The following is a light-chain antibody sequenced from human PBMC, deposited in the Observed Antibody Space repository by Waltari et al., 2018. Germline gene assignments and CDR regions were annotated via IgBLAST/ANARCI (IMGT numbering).Light chain of an antibody. V-gene: IGLV2-11*01. J-gene: IGLJ3*02. CDR1: SSDVGFYNY. CDR2: DVN. Sequence: QAALTQPRSVSGSPGQSVAISCTGTSSDVGFYNYVSWYQQHPGKAPKLLIYDVNKRPSGFPDRLSGSKSGNTASLTISGLQAEDEADYYCCSYAGRYTWVFGGGTKLTVL. CDR3: CSYAGRYTWV.